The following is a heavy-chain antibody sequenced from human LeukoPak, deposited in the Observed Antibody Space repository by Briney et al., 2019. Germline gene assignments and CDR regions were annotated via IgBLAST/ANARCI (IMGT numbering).Heavy chain of an antibody. CDR1: GFTFSTYT. CDR3: AKADSSGRPGTRSYGMDV. D-gene: IGHD6-19*01. CDR2: ISNSGGYT. Sequence: GGSLRLSCAAPGFTFSTYTMSWVRQAPGKGLEWVSAISNSGGYTNYADSVKGRFTISRDNSKNTLYLQMKSLRAEDTAVYYCAKADSSGRPGTRSYGMDVWGQGTTVTVSS. J-gene: IGHJ6*02. V-gene: IGHV3-23*01.